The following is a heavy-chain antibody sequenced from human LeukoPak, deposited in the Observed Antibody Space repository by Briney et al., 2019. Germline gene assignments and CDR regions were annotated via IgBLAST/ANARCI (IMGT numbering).Heavy chain of an antibody. V-gene: IGHV3-43*01. D-gene: IGHD3-3*01. CDR3: AKGPLRFLEWLSDFDY. CDR1: GFTFDDYT. Sequence: GGSLRLSCAASGFTFDDYTMHWVRQAPGKGLEWVSLISWDGGSTYYADSVKGRFTISRDNSKNSLYLQMNSLRTEDTALYYCAKGPLRFLEWLSDFDYWGQGTLVTVSS. CDR2: ISWDGGST. J-gene: IGHJ4*02.